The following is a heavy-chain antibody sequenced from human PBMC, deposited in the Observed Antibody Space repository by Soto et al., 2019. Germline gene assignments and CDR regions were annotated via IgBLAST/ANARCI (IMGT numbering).Heavy chain of an antibody. V-gene: IGHV4-59*01. CDR2: IYYSGST. Sequence: SETLSLTGTVSGGSISSYYWSWIRQPPGRGLEWIGYIYYSGSTNYNPSLKSRVTISVDTSKNQFSLKLSSVTAADTAVYYCARVKYSSYPAYYYYGMDVWGQGITVTVS. CDR1: GGSISSYY. CDR3: ARVKYSSYPAYYYYGMDV. J-gene: IGHJ6*02. D-gene: IGHD6-6*01.